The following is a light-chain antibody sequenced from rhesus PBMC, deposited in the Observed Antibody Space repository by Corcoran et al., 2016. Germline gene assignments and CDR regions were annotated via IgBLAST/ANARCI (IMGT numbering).Light chain of an antibody. CDR3: QQYNDWWT. CDR2: GST. CDR1: QTVSNY. J-gene: IGKJ1*01. V-gene: IGKV3S9*01. Sequence: EIVMTHSSATLSLFPGERATLSCRDSQTVSNYADWDQQKPAQAPMLLIYGSTSRATVIPDRLRGRGSGTDFILTISSLEPEDVGVYYCQQYNDWWTFGQGTKVDIK.